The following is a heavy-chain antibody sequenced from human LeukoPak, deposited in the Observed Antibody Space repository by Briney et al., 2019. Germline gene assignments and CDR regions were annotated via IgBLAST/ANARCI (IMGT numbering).Heavy chain of an antibody. Sequence: GGSLRLSCAASGFTFSSYWMHWVCHAPGKGLVWVSRINSDGSSTNYADSVKGRFTISRDNAKNTLYLQMNSLRAEDTAVYYCARDPGSSFSWFDPWGQGTLVTVSS. D-gene: IGHD6-13*01. J-gene: IGHJ5*02. CDR1: GFTFSSYW. CDR3: ARDPGSSFSWFDP. CDR2: INSDGSST. V-gene: IGHV3-74*01.